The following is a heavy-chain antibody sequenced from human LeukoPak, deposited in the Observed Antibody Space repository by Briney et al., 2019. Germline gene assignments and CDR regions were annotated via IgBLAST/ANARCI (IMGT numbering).Heavy chain of an antibody. Sequence: ASVKVSCKASGYTFTGYYMHWVRQAPGQGLEWMGWINPNSGGTNYAQKFQGRVTMTRDTSISTAYMELSRLRSDDTAVYYCARKVPSPIRWRNYYMDVWGKGTTVTVSS. V-gene: IGHV1-2*02. CDR3: ARKVPSPIRWRNYYMDV. CDR1: GYTFTGYY. J-gene: IGHJ6*03. CDR2: INPNSGGT. D-gene: IGHD2-2*01.